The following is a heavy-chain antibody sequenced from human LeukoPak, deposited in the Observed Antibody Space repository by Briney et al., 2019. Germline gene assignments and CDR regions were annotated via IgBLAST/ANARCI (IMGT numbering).Heavy chain of an antibody. CDR1: GGSIGSYY. Sequence: SETLSLTCTVSGGSIGSYYWSWIRQPPGKGLEWIGYIHYTGSTNYNPSLKSRGTISVETSKNQFSLKLKSLTAADTAVYYCARGGYYGSGNDFRFDPWGQGTLVTVSS. CDR2: IHYTGST. J-gene: IGHJ5*02. V-gene: IGHV4-59*01. D-gene: IGHD3-10*01. CDR3: ARGGYYGSGNDFRFDP.